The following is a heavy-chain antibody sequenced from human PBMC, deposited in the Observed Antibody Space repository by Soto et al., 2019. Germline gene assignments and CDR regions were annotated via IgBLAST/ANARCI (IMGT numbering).Heavy chain of an antibody. CDR3: TRKGYCSSSSCXADRFDY. CDR2: IRSKASGGTT. V-gene: IGHV3-49*03. Sequence: SGGSLRLSCTASGFTFGDDAMSWFRQAPGKGLEWVGFIRSKASGGTTEYAASVKGRFTISRDDSKSIAYLQMNSLKTEDTAVYYCTRKGYCSSSSCXADRFDYRGQGTLVTVSS. CDR1: GFTFGDDA. J-gene: IGHJ4*02. D-gene: IGHD2-2*01.